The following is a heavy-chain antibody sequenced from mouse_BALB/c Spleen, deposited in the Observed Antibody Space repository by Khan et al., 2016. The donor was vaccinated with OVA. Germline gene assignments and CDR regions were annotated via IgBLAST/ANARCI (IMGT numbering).Heavy chain of an antibody. Sequence: QMQLEESGPGLVAPSQSLSITCTVYGYSLTRYGVHWVRQPPGKGLEWLGLIWAGGSTNYNWALMSRLSISIDNSKSLVFLIMNSLQTDDTALYSCARSKYLARYWGHVTTLPLSS. J-gene: IGHJ2*01. CDR3: ARSKYLARY. D-gene: IGHD3-3*01. V-gene: IGHV2-9*02. CDR2: IWAGGST. CDR1: GYSLTRYG.